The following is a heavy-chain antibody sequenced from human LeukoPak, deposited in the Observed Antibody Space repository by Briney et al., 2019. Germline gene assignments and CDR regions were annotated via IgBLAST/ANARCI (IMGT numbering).Heavy chain of an antibody. CDR1: GFTFSSYA. V-gene: IGHV3-30*04. CDR2: IPYDGSNK. Sequence: GRSLRLSCAASGFTFSSYAMHWVRQAPGKGLEWVAVIPYDGSNKYYADSVKGRFTISRDNSKNTLYLQMNSLRAEDTAVYYCARGLSGSYPWDAFDIWGQGTMVTVSS. J-gene: IGHJ3*02. D-gene: IGHD3-10*01. CDR3: ARGLSGSYPWDAFDI.